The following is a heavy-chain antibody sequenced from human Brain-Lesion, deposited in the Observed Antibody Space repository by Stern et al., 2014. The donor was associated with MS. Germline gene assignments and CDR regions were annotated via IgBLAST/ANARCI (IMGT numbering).Heavy chain of an antibody. V-gene: IGHV4-61*02. D-gene: IGHD5-18*01. CDR3: ASGYRIFDY. CDR2: IHPSGSA. J-gene: IGHJ4*02. CDR1: GGSISSGSDY. Sequence: VQLVESGPGLVKPSQTLSLTCTVSGGSISSGSDYWSWIRQPVGKGLDWIGRIHPSGSAFYTPSLKSRVTISTDTSMNQFSLELNSATAADTAIYYCASGYRIFDYWGQGILVTVSS.